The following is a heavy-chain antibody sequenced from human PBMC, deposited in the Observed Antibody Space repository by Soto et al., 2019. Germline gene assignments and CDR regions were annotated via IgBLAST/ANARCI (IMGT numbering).Heavy chain of an antibody. Sequence: PGGSLRLSCAASGFTFSSYSMNWVRQAPGKGLEWVSSISSSSSYIYYADSVKGRFTISRDNAKNSLYLQMNSLRAEDTAVYYCASMDEIAAPRYWGQGTLVTVSS. D-gene: IGHD6-13*01. V-gene: IGHV3-21*01. CDR2: ISSSSSYI. CDR3: ASMDEIAAPRY. J-gene: IGHJ4*02. CDR1: GFTFSSYS.